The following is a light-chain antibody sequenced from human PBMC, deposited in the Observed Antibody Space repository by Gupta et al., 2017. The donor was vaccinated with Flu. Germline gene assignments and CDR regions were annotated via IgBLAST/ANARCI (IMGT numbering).Light chain of an antibody. J-gene: IGLJ3*02. Sequence: QSALTQPRSVSGSPGQSITISCTGTSSDVGGYDYVSWYQQHPGKASQLMIYDVSKRPSGVPDRFSGSRSGNTASLTISGLQAQGEADYYCCSYAGSYTWVFGGGTKLTVL. CDR2: DVS. CDR3: CSYAGSYTWV. CDR1: SSDVGGYDY. V-gene: IGLV2-11*01.